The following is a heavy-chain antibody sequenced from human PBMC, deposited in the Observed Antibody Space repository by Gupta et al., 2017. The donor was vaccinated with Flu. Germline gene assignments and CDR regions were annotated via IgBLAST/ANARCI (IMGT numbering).Heavy chain of an antibody. Sequence: GQLVESGGGLVKPGGSLRLSCAASGFPFSNAWMTWVRQAPGKGLEWVGRIRSFVDGGTSDYASPVKGRFTISRDENTLYLQMSSLKTEDTAVYYCATDNTGYDSAPFFDNWGQGTLVTVSS. D-gene: IGHD5-12*01. CDR2: IRSFVDGGTS. CDR1: GFPFSNAW. V-gene: IGHV3-15*01. J-gene: IGHJ4*02. CDR3: ATDNTGYDSAPFFDN.